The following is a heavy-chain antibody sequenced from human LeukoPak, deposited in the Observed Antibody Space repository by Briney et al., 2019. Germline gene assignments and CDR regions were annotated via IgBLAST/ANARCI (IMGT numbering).Heavy chain of an antibody. CDR1: GGSVSSGSYY. CDR3: ARGDILTGYSY. V-gene: IGHV4-39*07. D-gene: IGHD3-9*01. Sequence: SETLSLTCTVSGGSVSSGSYYWSWIRQPPGKGLEWIGEINHSGSTKYNPSLKSRVTISVDTSKNQFSLKLSSVTAADTAVYYCARGDILTGYSYWGQGSLVTVSS. CDR2: INHSGST. J-gene: IGHJ4*02.